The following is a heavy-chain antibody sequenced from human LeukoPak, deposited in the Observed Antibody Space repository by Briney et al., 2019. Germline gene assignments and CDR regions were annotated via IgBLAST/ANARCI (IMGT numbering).Heavy chain of an antibody. CDR3: ARGPTTMTRAFDY. J-gene: IGHJ4*02. CDR2: FYTSGST. Sequence: PSETLSLTCIVSGGSISIYYWSWIRQPAGKGLEWIGHFYTSGSTNYNPSLKSRVTMSLDTSKNQSSLNLSSVTAADTAVYYCARGPTTMTRAFDYWGQGTLVTVSS. CDR1: GGSISIYY. V-gene: IGHV4-4*07. D-gene: IGHD4-17*01.